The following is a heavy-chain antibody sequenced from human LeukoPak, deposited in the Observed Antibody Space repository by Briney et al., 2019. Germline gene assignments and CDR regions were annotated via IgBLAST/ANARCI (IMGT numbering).Heavy chain of an antibody. CDR1: GGSISMYY. CDR2: IYYSGST. J-gene: IGHJ4*02. D-gene: IGHD3-22*01. Sequence: SETLSLTCTVSGGSISMYYWSWIRQPPGKGLEWIGYIYYSGSTNYNPSLKSRVTISVDTSKNQFSLKLSSVTAADTAVYYCARHNYYDSSGCSFDYWGQGTLVTVSS. CDR3: ARHNYYDSSGCSFDY. V-gene: IGHV4-59*08.